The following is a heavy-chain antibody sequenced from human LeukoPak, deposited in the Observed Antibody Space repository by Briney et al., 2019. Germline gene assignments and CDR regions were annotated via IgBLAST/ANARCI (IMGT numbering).Heavy chain of an antibody. V-gene: IGHV3-48*03. Sequence: PGGSLRLSCGVSGFTFSHIGMNWVRQAPGRGLEWVSYISTSGSTIYYAESLKGRFTVSRDNAKNSLYLQMNRLRVEDTGVYYCARDQLRIMAFGVVIPKPYYMDVWGKGTTVTVSS. J-gene: IGHJ6*03. D-gene: IGHD3-3*01. CDR3: ARDQLRIMAFGVVIPKPYYMDV. CDR2: ISTSGSTI. CDR1: GFTFSHIG.